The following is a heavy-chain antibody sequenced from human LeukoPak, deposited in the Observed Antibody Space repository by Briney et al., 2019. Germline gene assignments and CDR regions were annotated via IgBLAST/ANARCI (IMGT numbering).Heavy chain of an antibody. CDR2: ISSNGGST. D-gene: IGHD5-24*01. CDR1: GFTFSSYA. CDR3: VKPTIEMATITSSSFDY. V-gene: IGHV3-64D*06. J-gene: IGHJ4*02. Sequence: GGSLRLSCSAPGFTFSSYAMHWVRQAPGKGLEYVSAISSNGGSTYYADSVKGRFTISRDNSKNTLYLQMSSLRAEDTAVYYCVKPTIEMATITSSSFDYWGQGTLVTVSS.